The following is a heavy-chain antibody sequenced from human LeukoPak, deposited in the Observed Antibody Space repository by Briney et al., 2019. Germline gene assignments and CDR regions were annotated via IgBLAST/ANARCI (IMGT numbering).Heavy chain of an antibody. CDR1: GFTFSSHG. CDR2: ILYDGSNE. V-gene: IGHV3-30*18. D-gene: IGHD3-22*01. J-gene: IGHJ4*02. Sequence: PGRPLRLSCAASGFTFSSHGMHWVRQAPGMGLEWVALILYDGSNEYYADSVQGRFTISRDSSRNTLYLQMNSLRAEDTAVYYCAKDGTGGYYYLDYWGQGTLVTVSS. CDR3: AKDGTGGYYYLDY.